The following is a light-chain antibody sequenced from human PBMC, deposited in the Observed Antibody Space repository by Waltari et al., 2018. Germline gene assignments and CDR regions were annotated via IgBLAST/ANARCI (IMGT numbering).Light chain of an antibody. CDR2: AAS. J-gene: IGKJ1*01. Sequence: AIRMTQSPSSLSASTGDRVTITCRASQGVSSYLAWYQQKPGKAPNLLIYAASTLQSGVPSRFSGIGSGTDFSLIISCLQSEDFATYYCQQYYSYPWTFGQGTKVEI. CDR1: QGVSSY. CDR3: QQYYSYPWT. V-gene: IGKV1-8*01.